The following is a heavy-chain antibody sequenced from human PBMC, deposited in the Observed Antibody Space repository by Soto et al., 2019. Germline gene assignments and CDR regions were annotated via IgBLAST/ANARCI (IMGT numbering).Heavy chain of an antibody. Sequence: GASVKVSCKASGYTFTGYYMHWVRQAPGQGLEWMGWINPNSGGTNYAQKFQGWVTMTRDTSISTAYMELSRLRSDDTAVYYCARDRGQWLARYYFDYWGQGTLVTVSS. D-gene: IGHD6-19*01. J-gene: IGHJ4*02. V-gene: IGHV1-2*04. CDR1: GYTFTGYY. CDR3: ARDRGQWLARYYFDY. CDR2: INPNSGGT.